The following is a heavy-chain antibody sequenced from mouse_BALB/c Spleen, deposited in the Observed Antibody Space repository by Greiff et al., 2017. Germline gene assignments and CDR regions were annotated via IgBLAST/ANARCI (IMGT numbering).Heavy chain of an antibody. CDR2: ISSGGGST. CDR3: ARREAYYRYGYAMDY. J-gene: IGHJ4*01. D-gene: IGHD2-14*01. Sequence: EVQGVESGGGLVQPGGSRKLSCAASGFTFSSFGMHWVRQAPEKGLEWVAYISSGGGSTYYPDTVKGRFTISRDNAKNTLYLQMSSLKSEDTAMYYCARREAYYRYGYAMDYWGQGTSVTVSS. CDR1: GFTFSSFG. V-gene: IGHV5-12-1*01.